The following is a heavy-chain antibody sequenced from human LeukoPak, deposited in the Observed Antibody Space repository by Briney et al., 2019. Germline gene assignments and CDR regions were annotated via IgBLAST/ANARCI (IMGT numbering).Heavy chain of an antibody. CDR3: ARDQAHYDFWSGYHNWFDP. D-gene: IGHD3-3*01. CDR1: GGSISSYY. Sequence: SETLSLTCTVSGGSISSYYWSWIRQPPGKGLEWIGYIYYSGSTHYNPSLKSRVTISVDTSKNQFSLKLSSVTAADTAVYYCARDQAHYDFWSGYHNWFDPWGQGTLVTVSS. J-gene: IGHJ5*02. V-gene: IGHV4-59*01. CDR2: IYYSGST.